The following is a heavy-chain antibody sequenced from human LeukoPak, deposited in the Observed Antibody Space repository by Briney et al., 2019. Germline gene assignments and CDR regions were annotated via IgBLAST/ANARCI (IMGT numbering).Heavy chain of an antibody. D-gene: IGHD3-16*01. CDR3: ARGEYGALVAFDI. CDR2: ISAYNGNT. V-gene: IGHV1-18*01. CDR1: GYTFTNSG. Sequence: GASVKVSCKASGYTFTNSGISWVRQAPGQGLEWMGWISAYNGNTNYAQKLQGRVTMTTDTSTSTAFMELRSLRSDDTAVYYCARGEYGALVAFDIWGQGTMVTVSS. J-gene: IGHJ3*02.